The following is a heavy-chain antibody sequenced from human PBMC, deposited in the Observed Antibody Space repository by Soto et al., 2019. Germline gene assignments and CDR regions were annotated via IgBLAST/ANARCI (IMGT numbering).Heavy chain of an antibody. CDR3: AKGRLLIHNDAFES. CDR1: TFTFNNFN. Sequence: QAQLVESGGGVVQPGTSLRLSCVASTFTFNNFNMHWIRQAPGKGLDWLAVISSDGLKTYYADSVKGRFTISRDKSTNTVSLQMSSMTTEETAVYYCAKGRLLIHNDAFESWG. CDR2: ISSDGLKT. J-gene: IGHJ3*02. D-gene: IGHD6-25*01. V-gene: IGHV3-30*18.